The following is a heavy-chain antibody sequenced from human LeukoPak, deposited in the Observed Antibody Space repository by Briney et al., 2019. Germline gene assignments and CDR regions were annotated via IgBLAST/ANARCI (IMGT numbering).Heavy chain of an antibody. V-gene: IGHV4-59*12. CDR3: ARGYGDLDY. D-gene: IGHD4-17*01. CDR1: GGSISSYY. Sequence: PSETLSLTCTVSGGSISSYYWSWIRQPPGKGLEWIGYIYYSGSTNYNPSLKSRLTLSVDTSRNQFSLRLSSVTAADTAVYYCARGYGDLDYWGQGKLVTVSS. CDR2: IYYSGST. J-gene: IGHJ4*02.